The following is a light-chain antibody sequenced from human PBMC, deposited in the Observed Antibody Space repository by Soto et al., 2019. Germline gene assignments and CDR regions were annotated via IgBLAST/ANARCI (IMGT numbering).Light chain of an antibody. V-gene: IGKV3-15*01. CDR3: QNYNSAPRA. CDR1: QTVSSN. Sequence: EIGMTQSPATLSVSPWERATLSCVASQTVSSNLAWYQQKPGQAPRLLIYGASTRATGIPARFSGSGSGTDFTLTISSLQPEDVATYYCQNYNSAPRAFGQGTKVDIK. CDR2: GAS. J-gene: IGKJ1*01.